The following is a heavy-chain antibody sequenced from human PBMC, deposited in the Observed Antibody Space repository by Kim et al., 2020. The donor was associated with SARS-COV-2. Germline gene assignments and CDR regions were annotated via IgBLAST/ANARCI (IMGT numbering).Heavy chain of an antibody. V-gene: IGHV1-24*01. D-gene: IGHD6-19*01. CDR2: FDPEDGET. J-gene: IGHJ4*02. CDR1: GYTLTELS. CDR3: ATLGSGWFATWGDY. Sequence: ASVKVSCKVSGYTLTELSMHWVRQAPGKGLEWMGGFDPEDGETIYAQKFQGRVTMTEDTSTDTAYMELNSLRSEDMAVYYCATLGSGWFATWGDYWGQGTLVTVSS.